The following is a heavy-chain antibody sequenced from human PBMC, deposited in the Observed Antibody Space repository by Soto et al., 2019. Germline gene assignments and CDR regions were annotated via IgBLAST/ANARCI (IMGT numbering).Heavy chain of an antibody. V-gene: IGHV3-30*18. CDR1: GFPFNTYG. Sequence: GGSLRLSCAASGFPFNTYGMHWVRQAPGKGLEWVAVISYDGNKKRYADSVTGRFSISRDNSNNTLYLLMSSLGPEDTALYYCAKALGDYTYYNGLDVWGQGTTVTVSS. D-gene: IGHD4-17*01. CDR3: AKALGDYTYYNGLDV. J-gene: IGHJ6*02. CDR2: ISYDGNKK.